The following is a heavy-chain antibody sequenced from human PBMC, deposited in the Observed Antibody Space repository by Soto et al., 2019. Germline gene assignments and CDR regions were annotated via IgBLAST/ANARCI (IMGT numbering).Heavy chain of an antibody. V-gene: IGHV3-21*01. D-gene: IGHD2-2*01. CDR1: GFTFSSYT. J-gene: IGHJ4*02. CDR3: ARAPSQLPPDY. CDR2: ISSSSYYI. Sequence: EVQLVESGGGLGKPGGSLRLSCAASGFTFSSYTMSWVRQAPGKGLEWVSSISSSSYYIYYADSVKGRFTISRDNAKNSLYLQMNSLRAEDTAVYYCARAPSQLPPDYWGQGTLVTVSS.